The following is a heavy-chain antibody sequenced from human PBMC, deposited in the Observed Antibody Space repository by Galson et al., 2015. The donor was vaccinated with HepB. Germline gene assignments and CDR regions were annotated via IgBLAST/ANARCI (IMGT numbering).Heavy chain of an antibody. J-gene: IGHJ4*02. Sequence: SLRLSCAASGFIFRTYSMNWVRQAPGEGLEWVSYVSSSSRHINYADSVTGRFAISRDNARNSLYLQMNSLRAEDTAVYYCVREGQQLVWGQGTLVTVSS. CDR2: VSSSSRHI. D-gene: IGHD6-13*01. CDR3: VREGQQLV. CDR1: GFIFRTYS. V-gene: IGHV3-21*01.